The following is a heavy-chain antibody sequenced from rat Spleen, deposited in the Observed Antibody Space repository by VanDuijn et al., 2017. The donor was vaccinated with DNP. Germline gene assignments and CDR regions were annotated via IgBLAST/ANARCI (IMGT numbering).Heavy chain of an antibody. Sequence: QVQLKESGPGLVQPSQTLSLTCTVSGFSLTSYGVSWVRQPPGKGLEWIAAISSGGSTDFNSGLKSRLSISRDTSKSQVFLRMNSLQSEDTAFYFCSRETGIIPLESWGLGVMVTVSS. V-gene: IGHV2S12*01. J-gene: IGHJ2*01. CDR1: GFSLTSYG. CDR2: ISSGGST. CDR3: SRETGIIPLES. D-gene: IGHD1-4*01.